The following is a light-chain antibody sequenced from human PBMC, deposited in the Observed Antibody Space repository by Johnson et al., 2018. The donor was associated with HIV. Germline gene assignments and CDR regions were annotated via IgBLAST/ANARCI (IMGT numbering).Light chain of an antibody. CDR1: SSNIGNNY. J-gene: IGLJ1*01. CDR2: DNN. CDR3: GTGDTRLCAQYV. Sequence: QSVLTQPPSVSAAPGQKVTISCSGSSSNIGNNYVSWYQHFPETAPKLLIYDNNKRPSGIPDRFSSSQSGTSATLAITGLQPGDEADYYCGTGDTRLCAQYVFGSGTKVTVL. V-gene: IGLV1-51*01.